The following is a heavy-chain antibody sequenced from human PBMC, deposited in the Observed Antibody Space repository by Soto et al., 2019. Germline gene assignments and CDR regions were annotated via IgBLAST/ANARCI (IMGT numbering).Heavy chain of an antibody. J-gene: IGHJ5*02. CDR2: SSTNNGNT. Sequence: QVQLVQSAPEVKKPGASVKVSCKASGYIFSNHIITWGRQAPGQGLEWMGWSSTNNGNTNYAQKFQDRVTMTTDTSTATAYMELTSLRSDDTAIYYCARGGLTGFDPWGQGTLVTVST. D-gene: IGHD3-9*01. V-gene: IGHV1-18*01. CDR1: GYIFSNHI. CDR3: ARGGLTGFDP.